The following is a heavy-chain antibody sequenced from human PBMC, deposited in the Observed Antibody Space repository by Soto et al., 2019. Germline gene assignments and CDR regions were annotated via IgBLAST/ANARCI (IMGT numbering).Heavy chain of an antibody. J-gene: IGHJ4*02. V-gene: IGHV3-23*01. D-gene: IGHD1-26*01. CDR3: VKPYRGNRVGATTLET. Sequence: QPGGSLRLSCAASGFNFSNFAMNWVRQAPGKGLEWVSGISGAGGTTDYAESVKGRFTISRDNSKNTLYLQMNSLRAEDTALYYCVKPYRGNRVGATTLETWGQGTLVTVSS. CDR1: GFNFSNFA. CDR2: ISGAGGTT.